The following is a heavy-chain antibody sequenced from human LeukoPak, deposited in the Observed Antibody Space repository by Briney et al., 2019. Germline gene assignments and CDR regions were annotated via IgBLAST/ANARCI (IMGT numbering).Heavy chain of an antibody. CDR2: IYSGGST. V-gene: IGHV3-66*04. D-gene: IGHD2-15*01. J-gene: IGHJ6*02. Sequence: GGSLRLSCAASGFTFSSYWMYWVRQAPGKGLEWVSVIYSGGSTYYADSVKGRFTISRDNSKNTLYLQMNSLRAEDTAVYYCARHWLLVPSYYYYGMGVWGQGTTVTVSS. CDR1: GFTFSSYW. CDR3: ARHWLLVPSYYYYGMGV.